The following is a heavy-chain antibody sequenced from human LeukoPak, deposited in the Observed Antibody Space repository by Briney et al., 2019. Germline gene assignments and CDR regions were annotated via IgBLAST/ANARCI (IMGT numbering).Heavy chain of an antibody. CDR3: ARQIRYFDWLLLNNWFDP. D-gene: IGHD3-9*01. Sequence: SETLSLTCAVYGGSFSGYYWSWIRQSPGKGLEWIGEINHSGSTNYNPSLKSRVTISVDTSKNQFSLKLSSVTAADTAVYYCARQIRYFDWLLLNNWFDPWAREPWSPSPQ. CDR1: GGSFSGYY. V-gene: IGHV4-34*01. J-gene: IGHJ5*02. CDR2: INHSGST.